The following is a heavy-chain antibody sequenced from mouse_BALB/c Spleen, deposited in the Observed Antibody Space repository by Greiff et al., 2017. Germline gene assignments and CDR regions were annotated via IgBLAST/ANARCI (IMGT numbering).Heavy chain of an antibody. CDR2: IYPSDSYT. CDR3: TRYTVVEAMDY. CDR1: GYTFTSYW. J-gene: IGHJ4*01. Sequence: QVQLQQPGAELVRPGASVKLSCKASGYTFTSYWINWVKQRPGQGLEWIGNIYPSDSYTNYNQKFKDKATLTVDKSSSTAYMQLSSPTSEDSAVYYCTRYTVVEAMDYWGQGTSVTVSS. V-gene: IGHV1-69*02. D-gene: IGHD1-1*01.